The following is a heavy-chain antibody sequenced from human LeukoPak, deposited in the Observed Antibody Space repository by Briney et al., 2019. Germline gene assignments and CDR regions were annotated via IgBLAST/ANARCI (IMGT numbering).Heavy chain of an antibody. J-gene: IGHJ4*02. Sequence: ASVKVSCKASGYTFTSYYMHWVRQAPGQGLEWMGIINPSGGSTSYAQKFQGRVTMTRDMSTSTVYMELSSLRSEDTAVYYCARDLIPYYDSSGYWSLDYWGQGTLVTVSS. CDR1: GYTFTSYY. V-gene: IGHV1-46*01. CDR3: ARDLIPYYDSSGYWSLDY. D-gene: IGHD3-22*01. CDR2: INPSGGST.